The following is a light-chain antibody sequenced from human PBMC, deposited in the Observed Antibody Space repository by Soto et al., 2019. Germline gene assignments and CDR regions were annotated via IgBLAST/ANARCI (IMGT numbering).Light chain of an antibody. Sequence: DIQMTQSPSTLSASVGDRVTITCRASQSISSWLAWYQQKPGKAPKLLIYDASSLESGVPSRFSGSGSGTEFTLTISSLQPDVFATYYCQQYNSYSRTFGQGTKVDI. J-gene: IGKJ1*01. CDR2: DAS. V-gene: IGKV1-5*01. CDR1: QSISSW. CDR3: QQYNSYSRT.